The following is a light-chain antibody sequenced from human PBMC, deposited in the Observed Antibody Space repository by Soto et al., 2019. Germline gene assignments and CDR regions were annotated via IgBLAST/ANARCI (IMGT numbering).Light chain of an antibody. CDR3: QSYNSSLSGSV. CDR2: GNS. J-gene: IGLJ2*01. CDR1: SSNIGAGYD. Sequence: QSVLTQPPSVSGAPGQRVTISCTGSSSNIGAGYDVHWYQQLPGTAPKLLIYGNSNRPAGVPDRCSGSKSGNSASLAITGLQADDEADYYCQSYNSSLSGSVFGGGTKLAVL. V-gene: IGLV1-40*01.